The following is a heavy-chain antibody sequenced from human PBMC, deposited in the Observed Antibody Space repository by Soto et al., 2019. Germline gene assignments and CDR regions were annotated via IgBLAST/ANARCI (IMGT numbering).Heavy chain of an antibody. V-gene: IGHV3-30-3*01. CDR3: TRHVQGSGTYWYYFDY. CDR1: GFTFSSYV. J-gene: IGHJ4*02. CDR2: ISYDGSNK. Sequence: QVQLVESGGGVVQPGRSLRLSCEASGFTFSSYVMHWGRQAPGKGLEWVAVISYDGSNKYYVDSVKGRFTISRDNSKNTLYLQMNSLRAEDTAVCYCTRHVQGSGTYWYYFDYWGQGTLVTVSS. D-gene: IGHD3-10*01.